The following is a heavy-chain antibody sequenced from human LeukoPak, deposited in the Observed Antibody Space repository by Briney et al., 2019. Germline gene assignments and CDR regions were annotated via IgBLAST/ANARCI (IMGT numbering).Heavy chain of an antibody. Sequence: SETLSLTCTVSGGSISSGDYYWSWIRQPPGKGLEWIGYIYYSGSTYYNPSLKSRVTISVDTSKNQFSLKLSSVTAADTAVYYCAREDGSGSYVFDYWGQETLVTVSS. D-gene: IGHD3-10*01. CDR2: IYYSGST. J-gene: IGHJ4*02. CDR1: GGSISSGDYY. V-gene: IGHV4-30-4*01. CDR3: AREDGSGSYVFDY.